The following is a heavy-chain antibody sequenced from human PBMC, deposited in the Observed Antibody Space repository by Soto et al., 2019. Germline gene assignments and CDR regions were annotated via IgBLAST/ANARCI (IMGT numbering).Heavy chain of an antibody. Sequence: QVQLVQSGAEVKKPGASVKVSCKASGYTFTSYGISWVRQAPGQGLEWMGWISAYNGNTNYAQKLQGRVTMTTDTSTRTAYMELRSLRSDDTAVYYCARDSPYDSSGYSNYYFDYWGQGTLVTVSS. V-gene: IGHV1-18*04. CDR3: ARDSPYDSSGYSNYYFDY. CDR2: ISAYNGNT. D-gene: IGHD3-22*01. CDR1: GYTFTSYG. J-gene: IGHJ4*02.